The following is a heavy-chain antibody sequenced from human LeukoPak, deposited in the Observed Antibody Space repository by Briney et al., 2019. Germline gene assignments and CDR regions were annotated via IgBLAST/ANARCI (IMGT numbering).Heavy chain of an antibody. J-gene: IGHJ4*02. D-gene: IGHD6-13*01. V-gene: IGHV1-24*01. Sequence: ASVTVSCTVSGYTLTELSMHWVRQAPGKGLEWMGGFDPEDGETIYAQKFQGRVTMTEDTSTDTAYMELSSLRSEDTAVYYCATVTAAAGRAGDYWGQGTLVTVSS. CDR1: GYTLTELS. CDR3: ATVTAAAGRAGDY. CDR2: FDPEDGET.